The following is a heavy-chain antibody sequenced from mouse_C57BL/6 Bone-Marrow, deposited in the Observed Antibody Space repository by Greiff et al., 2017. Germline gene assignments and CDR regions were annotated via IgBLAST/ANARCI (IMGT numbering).Heavy chain of an antibody. CDR2: IHPNSGST. Sequence: QVQLQQPGAELVKPGASVKLSCKASGYTFTSYWMHWVKQRPGQGLEWIGMIHPNSGSTNYNEKFKSKATLTVDKSSSTAYMQLSSVTSEDSAVYYCARGLLRSFAYWGQGTLVTVSA. CDR1: GYTFTSYW. J-gene: IGHJ3*01. D-gene: IGHD1-1*01. CDR3: ARGLLRSFAY. V-gene: IGHV1-64*01.